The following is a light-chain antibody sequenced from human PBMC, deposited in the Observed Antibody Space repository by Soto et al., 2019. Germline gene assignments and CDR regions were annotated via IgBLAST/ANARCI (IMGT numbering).Light chain of an antibody. Sequence: DIVMTQSPDFLAVSLGERATINCKSSQSVLYSSNNENYLAWYQQKPGQPPKLLICWASTRESGVPDRFSGSGSGTDFTLTISSLQAEDVAVYYCQQYYSSPRTFGQGTKVEIK. V-gene: IGKV4-1*01. CDR1: QSVLYSSNNENY. CDR2: WAS. J-gene: IGKJ1*01. CDR3: QQYYSSPRT.